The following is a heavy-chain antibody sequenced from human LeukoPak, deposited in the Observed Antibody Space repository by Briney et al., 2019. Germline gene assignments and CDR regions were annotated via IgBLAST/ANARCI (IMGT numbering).Heavy chain of an antibody. V-gene: IGHV3-11*01. CDR3: ARVGPIVVVPAATPYLEYNWFDP. J-gene: IGHJ5*02. CDR1: GFTFTDYY. D-gene: IGHD2-2*01. CDR2: IISIVSNI. Sequence: GGSLRLSCAASGFTFTDYYISCIRHPPGKGLEWVSYIISIVSNIYYADSVKGRFTISRDNAKNSLYLQMNSLRAEDTAVYYCARVGPIVVVPAATPYLEYNWFDPWGQGTLVTVSS.